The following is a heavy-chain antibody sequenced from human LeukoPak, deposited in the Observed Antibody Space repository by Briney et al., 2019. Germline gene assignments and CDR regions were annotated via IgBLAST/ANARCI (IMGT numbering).Heavy chain of an antibody. CDR2: ISGSGGST. D-gene: IGHD1-26*01. CDR3: ARRGSYYPFAFDAFDI. J-gene: IGHJ3*02. CDR1: GFTFSSFA. V-gene: IGHV3-23*01. Sequence: GGSLRLSCAASGFTFSSFAMSWVRQAPGKGLEWVSAISGSGGSTYYAASVKGRFTISRDNAKNTLYLQMNSLRAEDTAVYYCARRGSYYPFAFDAFDIWGQGTMVTVSS.